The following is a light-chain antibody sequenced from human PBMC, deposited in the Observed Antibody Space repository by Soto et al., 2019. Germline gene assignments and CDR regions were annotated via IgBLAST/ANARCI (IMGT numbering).Light chain of an antibody. CDR3: QQYNNWPPST. CDR2: GAF. V-gene: IGKV3-15*01. CDR1: RSISNN. J-gene: IGKJ1*01. Sequence: IVMKQYPFALSVSSGERVTLSCRATRSISNNLAWYQQKPGQAPRLVMFGAFTSASGIPARFSGSGSGTEFTLTISSLQFDDFAVYYCQQYNNWPPSTFGQGTKVDIK.